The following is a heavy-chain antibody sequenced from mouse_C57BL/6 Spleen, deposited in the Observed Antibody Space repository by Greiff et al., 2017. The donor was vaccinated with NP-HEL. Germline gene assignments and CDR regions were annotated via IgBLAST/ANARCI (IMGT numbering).Heavy chain of an antibody. CDR3: ARFYYGNYYFDY. D-gene: IGHD2-1*01. V-gene: IGHV5-9*01. J-gene: IGHJ2*01. CDR1: GFTFSSYT. Sequence: EVQVVESGGGLVKPGGSLKLSCAASGFTFSSYTMSWVRQTPEKGLEWVATISGGGGNTYYPDTVKGRFTISRDNAKNTLYLQMSSLRSEDTALYYCARFYYGNYYFDYWGQGTTLTVSS. CDR2: ISGGGGNT.